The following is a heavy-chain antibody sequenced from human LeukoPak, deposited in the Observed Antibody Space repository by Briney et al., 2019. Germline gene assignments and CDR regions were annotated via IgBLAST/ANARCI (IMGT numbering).Heavy chain of an antibody. D-gene: IGHD6-13*01. CDR3: ATDRVLRAAAGWILRDYYYYMDV. CDR1: GYTFTSYV. CDR2: ISAYNGNT. V-gene: IGHV1-18*01. J-gene: IGHJ6*03. Sequence: GASVKVSCKASGYTFTSYVISWVRQAPGQGLEWMGWISAYNGNTNNAQKLQGRVTMTTDTSTSTAYMELRSLRSDDTAVYYGATDRVLRAAAGWILRDYYYYMDVWGKGTTVTVSS.